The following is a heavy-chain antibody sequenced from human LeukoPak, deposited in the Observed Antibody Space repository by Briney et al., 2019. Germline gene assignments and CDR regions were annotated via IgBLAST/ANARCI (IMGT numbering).Heavy chain of an antibody. CDR3: AKGITMLRGVPIRPLDY. V-gene: IGHV3-30*18. J-gene: IGHJ4*02. CDR2: ISYDGSNI. D-gene: IGHD3-10*01. CDR1: GFTFTNYG. Sequence: PGGSLRLSCAASGFTFTNYGMHWVRQAPGKGLEWVAVISYDGSNIYYADSVKGRFTISRDNSKNTLYLQMNSLRTEDTAVYYCAKGITMLRGVPIRPLDYWGQGTLVTVSS.